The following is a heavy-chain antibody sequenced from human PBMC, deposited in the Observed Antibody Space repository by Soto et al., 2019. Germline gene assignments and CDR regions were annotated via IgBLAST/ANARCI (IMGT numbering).Heavy chain of an antibody. CDR1: GLRFRRYA. V-gene: IGHV3-23*01. J-gene: IGHJ4*02. D-gene: IGHD4-4*01. CDR3: AKDLDDYSSAIDF. CDR2: ISGSGGSGRG. Sequence: RLSCVGSGLRFRRYAMNWVRQAPGKGLEWVSGISGSGGSGRGFYADPVKGRFTISRDNSKNTLYLEMNSLRAEDTAVYYCAKDLDDYSSAIDFWGQGTLVTVSS.